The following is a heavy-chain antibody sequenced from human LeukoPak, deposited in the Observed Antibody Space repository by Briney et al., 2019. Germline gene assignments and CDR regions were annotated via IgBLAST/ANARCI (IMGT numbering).Heavy chain of an antibody. CDR3: ASSGGPYKYYFDY. V-gene: IGHV4-39*07. Sequence: SETLSLTCTVSGGSISSSSYYWGWIRQPPGKGLEWIGSIYYSGSTYYNPSLKSRVTISVDTSKNQFSLKLSSVTAADTAVYYCASSGGPYKYYFDYWGQGTLVTVSS. D-gene: IGHD5-24*01. CDR2: IYYSGST. CDR1: GGSISSSSYY. J-gene: IGHJ4*02.